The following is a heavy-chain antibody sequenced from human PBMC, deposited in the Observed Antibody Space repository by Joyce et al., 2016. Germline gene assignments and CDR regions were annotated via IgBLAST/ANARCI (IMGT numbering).Heavy chain of an antibody. J-gene: IGHJ2*01. Sequence: QITLKESGPTLVRPTETLTLTCPFSGFSLSTAGVGVGWIRQPPGKALECLGVIYWDDDKRYSPPLQSRLTITKDISKSQVVLTMTDMDPVDTATYYCAHRPGGNWYFDLWGRSTLVTVSS. D-gene: IGHD3-16*01. V-gene: IGHV2-5*02. CDR1: GFSLSTAGVG. CDR3: AHRPGGNWYFDL. CDR2: IYWDDDK.